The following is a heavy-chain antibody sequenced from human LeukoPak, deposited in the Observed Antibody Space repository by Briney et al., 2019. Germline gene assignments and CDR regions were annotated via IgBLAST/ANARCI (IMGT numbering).Heavy chain of an antibody. CDR3: ARHLMDTAMGGFWFDP. V-gene: IGHV5-51*01. CDR1: GYSFTSYW. Sequence: GESLKISCKGSGYSFTSYWIGWVRQLPGKGLEWMGIIYPGDSDTRYSPSFQGQVTISADKSISTAYLQWSSLKASDTAMYYCARHLMDTAMGGFWFDPWGQGTLVTVSS. CDR2: IYPGDSDT. D-gene: IGHD5-18*01. J-gene: IGHJ5*02.